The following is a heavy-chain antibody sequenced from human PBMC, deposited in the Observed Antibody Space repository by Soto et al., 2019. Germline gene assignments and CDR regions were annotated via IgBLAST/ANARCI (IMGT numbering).Heavy chain of an antibody. CDR3: DREAWERKFEF. D-gene: IGHD1-26*01. V-gene: IGHV4-30-2*01. CDR1: GDSITTDGYS. Sequence: PSETLSLTCNVSGDSITTDGYSWSWIRQPPGKGLEWIGYIYHTGTAYYNPSLKSRVTLSVDRSKNQFSLSLSYMTAADTAVYYCDREAWERKFEFWGQGTLVTVSS. J-gene: IGHJ4*02. CDR2: IYHTGTA.